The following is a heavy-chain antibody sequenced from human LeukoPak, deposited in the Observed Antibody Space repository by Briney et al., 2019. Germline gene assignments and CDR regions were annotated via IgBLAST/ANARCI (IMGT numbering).Heavy chain of an antibody. V-gene: IGHV1-46*01. CDR1: GYTFTTYY. CDR3: ARDEHGIAAAGDAFDI. D-gene: IGHD6-13*01. J-gene: IGHJ3*02. Sequence: ASVKVSCKASGYTFTTYYMHWVRQAPGQGLEWMGTIHPSGGYTTYAQKFQGRVTMTTDTSTSTAYMELRSLRSEDTAVYYCARDEHGIAAAGDAFDIWGQGTMVTVSS. CDR2: IHPSGGYT.